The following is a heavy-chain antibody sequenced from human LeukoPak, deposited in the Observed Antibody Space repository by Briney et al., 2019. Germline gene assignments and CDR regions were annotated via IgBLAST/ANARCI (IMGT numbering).Heavy chain of an antibody. CDR2: ISSSSSTI. CDR1: GFTFSSYS. J-gene: IGHJ3*02. V-gene: IGHV3-48*01. CDR3: ARDQVTMIVPQVAFDI. D-gene: IGHD3-22*01. Sequence: SGGSLRLSCAASGFTFSSYSMNWVRQAPGKGLEWVSYISSSSSTIYYADSVKGRFTISRDNAKNSLYLQMNSLRAEDTGVYYCARDQVTMIVPQVAFDIWGQGTMVTVSS.